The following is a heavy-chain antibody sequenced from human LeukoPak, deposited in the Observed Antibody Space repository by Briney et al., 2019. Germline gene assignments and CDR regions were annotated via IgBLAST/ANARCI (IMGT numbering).Heavy chain of an antibody. Sequence: GGSLRLSCAASGFTFSSYSMNWVRQAPGKGLEWVAYISSSNSYIYYADSVKGRFTISRDNAKNSLYLQMNSLKASDTAMYYCARQSGHSSGWYGYFDHWGQGTLVTVSS. V-gene: IGHV3-21*04. D-gene: IGHD6-19*01. J-gene: IGHJ4*02. CDR1: GFTFSSYS. CDR2: ISSSNSYI. CDR3: ARQSGHSSGWYGYFDH.